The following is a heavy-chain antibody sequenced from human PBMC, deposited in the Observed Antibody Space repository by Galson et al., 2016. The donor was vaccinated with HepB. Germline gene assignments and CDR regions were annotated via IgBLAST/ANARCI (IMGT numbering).Heavy chain of an antibody. D-gene: IGHD3-16*01. CDR1: PFTSSSKW. CDR3: AIGAGWLFDY. V-gene: IGHV3-7*03. CDR2: MNVDGSEI. Sequence: SLRLSCAVSPFTSSSKWMSWVRQAPGKGLEWLAIMNVDGSEINYVDSVKGRFSISRDNAKNSLYLQVDNLRAEDTAVYYCAIGAGWLFDYWGQGTLVTVSS. J-gene: IGHJ4*02.